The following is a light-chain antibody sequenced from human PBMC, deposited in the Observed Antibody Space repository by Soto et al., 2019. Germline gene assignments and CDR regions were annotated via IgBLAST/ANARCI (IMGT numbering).Light chain of an antibody. J-gene: IGKJ4*01. V-gene: IGKV1-39*01. CDR1: QRISDY. CDR3: QQSYSMPLT. CDR2: AAS. Sequence: DIQMTQSPSSLSASVGDTVTITCRSSQRISDYLNWYQQIPGKAPKLLIYAASTLQSGVPSRFGGSGFGTDFTLTISSLQPEDFATYYCQQSYSMPLTFGGGTKV.